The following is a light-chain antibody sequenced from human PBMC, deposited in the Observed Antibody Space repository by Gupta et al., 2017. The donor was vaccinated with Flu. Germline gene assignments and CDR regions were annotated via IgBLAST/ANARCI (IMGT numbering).Light chain of an antibody. Sequence: QSALTQPTSASGSPGQSVTISCTGTSSDVGGYNYVSWYQQHPGKAPKLIIYEVRKRPAGVPDRFSVYKSGNTASLTISVLKAEDEADYYYTPDAGNNNFVFGTGTKLTVL. CDR2: EVR. CDR3: TPDAGNNNFV. J-gene: IGLJ1*01. V-gene: IGLV2-8*01. CDR1: SSDVGGYNY.